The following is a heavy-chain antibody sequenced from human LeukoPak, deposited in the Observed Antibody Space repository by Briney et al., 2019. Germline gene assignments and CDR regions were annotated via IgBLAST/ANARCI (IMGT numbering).Heavy chain of an antibody. D-gene: IGHD3-10*01. Sequence: PGGSLRLSCAASGFTFSSFALGWVRQAPGKGVEWVSAIVGGGGSTYYADSVKGRFTISRDNSRNTLYLHMRSLRAEDTAVYYCAKVNLGALLDGAFFDYWGQGTLVTVSS. J-gene: IGHJ4*02. CDR3: AKVNLGALLDGAFFDY. V-gene: IGHV3-23*01. CDR1: GFTFSSFA. CDR2: IVGGGGST.